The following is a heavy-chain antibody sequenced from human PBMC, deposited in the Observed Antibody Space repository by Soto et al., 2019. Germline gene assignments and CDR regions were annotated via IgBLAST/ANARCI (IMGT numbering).Heavy chain of an antibody. CDR2: IYWDDDK. Sequence: GPTLVNPTQTLTLTCTFSGFSPSTSGVGVGWIRQPPGKALEWLALIYWDDDKRYSPSLKSRLTITKDTSKNQVVLTMTNMDPVDTATYYCAHRRPFAAAAGEFDYWGQGTLVTGSS. J-gene: IGHJ4*02. D-gene: IGHD2-2*01. V-gene: IGHV2-5*02. CDR1: GFSPSTSGVG. CDR3: AHRRPFAAAAGEFDY.